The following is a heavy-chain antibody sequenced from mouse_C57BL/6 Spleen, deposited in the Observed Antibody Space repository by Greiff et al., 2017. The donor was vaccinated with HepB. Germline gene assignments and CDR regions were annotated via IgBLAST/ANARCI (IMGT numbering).Heavy chain of an antibody. CDR1: GYAFSSSW. D-gene: IGHD1-1*01. J-gene: IGHJ4*01. CDR3: ANYYCSSYAMDY. CDR2: IYPGDGDT. V-gene: IGHV1-82*01. Sequence: VQLQQSGPELVKPGASVKISCKASGYAFSSSWMNWVKQRPGKGLEWIGRIYPGDGDTNYNGKFKGKATLTADKSSSTAYMQLSSLTSEDSAVYFCANYYCSSYAMDYWGQGTSVTVSS.